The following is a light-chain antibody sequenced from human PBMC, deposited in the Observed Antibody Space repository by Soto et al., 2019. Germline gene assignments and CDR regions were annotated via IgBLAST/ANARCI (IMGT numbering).Light chain of an antibody. CDR1: SSNIGANT. V-gene: IGLV1-44*01. CDR3: AAWDDSLNGYV. CDR2: SHS. J-gene: IGLJ1*01. Sequence: QSVLTQPPSASGTPGQRVDFSCSGSSSNIGANTVNWYQQLPGAAPKLLIYSHSQRPSGVPDRFSGSKSGTSASLAISGLQSDDEADYYCAAWDDSLNGYVFGSRTKLTVL.